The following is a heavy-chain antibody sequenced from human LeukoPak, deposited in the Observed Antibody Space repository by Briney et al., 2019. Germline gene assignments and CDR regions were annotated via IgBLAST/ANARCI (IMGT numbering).Heavy chain of an antibody. J-gene: IGHJ3*02. D-gene: IGHD4/OR15-4a*01. CDR3: ASHRLTVAFDI. Sequence: NPSETLSLTCTVSGYSISSGYYWGWIRQPPGQGLAWIGSIYHSGSTYYNPSLKSRVTISVDTSKNQFSLKLSSVTAADTAVCYCASHRLTVAFDIWGQGTMVTVSS. CDR2: IYHSGST. CDR1: GYSISSGYY. V-gene: IGHV4-38-2*02.